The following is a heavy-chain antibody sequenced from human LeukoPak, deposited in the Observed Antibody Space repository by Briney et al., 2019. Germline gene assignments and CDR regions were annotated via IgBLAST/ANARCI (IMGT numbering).Heavy chain of an antibody. CDR3: ARDRWLTMVRGVIISYGMDV. CDR1: GGTFNSYA. D-gene: IGHD3-10*01. J-gene: IGHJ6*02. Sequence: ASVKVSCKASGGTFNSYAISGVRQAPGQGLEWMGGIIPIFGTANYAQKFQGRVTITRDTSASTAYMELSSLRSEDTAVYYCARDRWLTMVRGVIISYGMDVWGQGTPVTVSS. CDR2: IIPIFGTA. V-gene: IGHV1-69*05.